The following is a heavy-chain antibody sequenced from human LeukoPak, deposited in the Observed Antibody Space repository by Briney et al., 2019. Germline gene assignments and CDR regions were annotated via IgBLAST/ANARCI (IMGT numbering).Heavy chain of an antibody. CDR3: AREYYDFWSGYWNYYYYMDV. Sequence: GSLRLSCAASGFTFSSYWMSWVRQAPGKGLEWVANIKQDGSEKYYVDSVKGRFTISRDNAKNSLYLQMNSLRAEDTAVYYCAREYYDFWSGYWNYYYYMDVWGKGTTVNVSS. CDR1: GFTFSSYW. V-gene: IGHV3-7*01. J-gene: IGHJ6*03. CDR2: IKQDGSEK. D-gene: IGHD3-3*01.